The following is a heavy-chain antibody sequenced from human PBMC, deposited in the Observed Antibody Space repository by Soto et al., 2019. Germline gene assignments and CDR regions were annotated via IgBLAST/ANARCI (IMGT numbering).Heavy chain of an antibody. Sequence: GGSLRLSCAVSGFTVSSNSITWVRQAPGQGLEWVSVLHSDVSTYYVDSVKGQFVISRDNSKNTVYLQMNSLRAEDTAIYYCARELGGSWYSWFDPWGQGTLVTVSS. D-gene: IGHD6-13*01. CDR3: ARELGGSWYSWFDP. CDR1: GFTVSSNS. CDR2: LHSDVST. V-gene: IGHV3-53*01. J-gene: IGHJ5*02.